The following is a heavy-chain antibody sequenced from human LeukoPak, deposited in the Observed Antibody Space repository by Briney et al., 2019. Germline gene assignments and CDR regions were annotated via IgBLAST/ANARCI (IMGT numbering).Heavy chain of an antibody. CDR3: ARAGDSSGWDYFDY. CDR2: INPRGGST. J-gene: IGHJ4*02. Sequence: ASVKVSCKASGYTFTSYYMHWVRQAPGQRLEWMGIINPRGGSTSYAQKLQGRVTMTRDTSTSTVFLELSSLRSDDTAVYYCARAGDSSGWDYFDYWGQGTLVTVSS. D-gene: IGHD6-19*01. CDR1: GYTFTSYY. V-gene: IGHV1-46*01.